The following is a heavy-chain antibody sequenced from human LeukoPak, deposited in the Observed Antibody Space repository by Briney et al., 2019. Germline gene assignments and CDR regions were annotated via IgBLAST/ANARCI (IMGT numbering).Heavy chain of an antibody. J-gene: IGHJ4*02. V-gene: IGHV3-21*06. CDR2: ISSDTSCI. Sequence: GGSLRLSCAASGFTFSSYSMNWVRQAPGKGLEWVSSISSDTSCIYYADSVKGRFTISRDNAKNSLYLQMNSLRAEDTAVYYCARDRHSSGCLDYWGQGTLVTVSS. D-gene: IGHD3-22*01. CDR1: GFTFSSYS. CDR3: ARDRHSSGCLDY.